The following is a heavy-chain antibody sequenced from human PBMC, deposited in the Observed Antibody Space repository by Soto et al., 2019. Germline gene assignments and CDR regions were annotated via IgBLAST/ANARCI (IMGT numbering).Heavy chain of an antibody. Sequence: QVQLVESGGGVVQPGRSLRLSCAASGFTFSSYGMHWVRQAPGKGLEWVAVISYDGSNKYYADSVKGRFTISRDNSKNTLYLQMNSLRAEDTAVYYCAKADDYEGWYFDLWGRGTLVTVSS. CDR1: GFTFSSYG. CDR2: ISYDGSNK. V-gene: IGHV3-30*18. J-gene: IGHJ2*01. CDR3: AKADDYEGWYFDL. D-gene: IGHD4-17*01.